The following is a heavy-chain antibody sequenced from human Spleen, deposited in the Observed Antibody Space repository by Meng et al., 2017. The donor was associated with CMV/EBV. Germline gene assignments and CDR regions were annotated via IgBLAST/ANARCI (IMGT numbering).Heavy chain of an antibody. D-gene: IGHD3-3*01. Sequence: VRLVQSGAGVKKPGSSVKVACKATGGTFSSKAISRVRKAPGQGLEWMGGIIPIFGTATYAQKFQGRVTITADESTSTAYMELSSLRSEDTAVYYCARASGVGRSAPGDYWGQGTLVTVSS. J-gene: IGHJ4*02. CDR1: GGTFSSKA. V-gene: IGHV1-69*12. CDR2: IIPIFGTA. CDR3: ARASGVGRSAPGDY.